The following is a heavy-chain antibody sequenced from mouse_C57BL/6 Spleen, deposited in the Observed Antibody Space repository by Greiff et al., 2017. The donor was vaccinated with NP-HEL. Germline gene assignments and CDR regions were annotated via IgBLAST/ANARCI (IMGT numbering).Heavy chain of an antibody. CDR1: GYTFTSYW. Sequence: VQLQQSGAELVKPGASVKLSCKASGYTFTSYWMQWVKQRPGQGLEWIGEIDPSDSYTNYNQKFKGKATLTVDTSSSTAYMQLSSLTSEDSAVYYCARHTTVVDWYFDVWGTGTTVTVSS. CDR2: IDPSDSYT. D-gene: IGHD1-1*01. V-gene: IGHV1-50*01. J-gene: IGHJ1*03. CDR3: ARHTTVVDWYFDV.